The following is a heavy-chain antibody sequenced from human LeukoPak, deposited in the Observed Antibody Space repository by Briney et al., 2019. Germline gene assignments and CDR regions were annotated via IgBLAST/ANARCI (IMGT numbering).Heavy chain of an antibody. CDR2: ISGSGGST. J-gene: IGHJ6*03. V-gene: IGHV3-23*01. D-gene: IGHD3-9*01. CDR3: AASTTAYYDILTGYYNLHYYYMDV. CDR1: GFTFSSYA. Sequence: GGSLRLSCAASGFTFSSYAMSWVRQPPGKGLEWVSAISGSGGSTYYADSVKGRFTISRDNSKNTLYLQMNSQRAEDTAVYYCAASTTAYYDILTGYYNLHYYYMDVWGKGTTVTVSS.